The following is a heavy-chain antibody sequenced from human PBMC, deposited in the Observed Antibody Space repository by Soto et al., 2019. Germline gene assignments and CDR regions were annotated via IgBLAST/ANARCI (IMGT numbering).Heavy chain of an antibody. CDR3: ARGDIVVVIAAFDY. D-gene: IGHD2-15*01. CDR2: ISAYNGNT. V-gene: IGHV1-18*01. Sequence: QVQLVQSGDEVREPGASVKVSCKASGYTFTTYGINWVRQAPGQGLEWMGWISAYNGNTNYAQKLQGRVTMTTDTPTSTAYMGLRSLRSDDTAVYYCARGDIVVVIAAFDYWGQGTPVTVSS. CDR1: GYTFTTYG. J-gene: IGHJ4*02.